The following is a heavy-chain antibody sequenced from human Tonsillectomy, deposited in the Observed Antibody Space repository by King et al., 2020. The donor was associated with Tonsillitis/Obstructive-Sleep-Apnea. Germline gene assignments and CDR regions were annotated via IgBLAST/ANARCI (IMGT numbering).Heavy chain of an antibody. CDR1: GYIFSDYY. V-gene: IGHV1-2*06. Sequence: VQLVESGAEVKKPGASVKVSCRASGYIFSDYYMHWVRQAPGQGLEWMGRINPNSGGTNYAQKFQGRVTMTRETSISTAYMELSRLTSDDTAVYYCARGPTMTPHFDYWGQGTLVTVSS. J-gene: IGHJ4*02. CDR2: INPNSGGT. CDR3: ARGPTMTPHFDY. D-gene: IGHD5-24*01.